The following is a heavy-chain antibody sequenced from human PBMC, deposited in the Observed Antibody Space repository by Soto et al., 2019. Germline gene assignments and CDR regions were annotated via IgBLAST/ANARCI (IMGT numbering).Heavy chain of an antibody. V-gene: IGHV3-30*18. CDR3: AKEVGLEFGEMGDY. D-gene: IGHD3-10*01. CDR2: ISYDGSNK. CDR1: GFTFSSYG. J-gene: IGHJ4*02. Sequence: PVGSLRLSCAASGFTFSSYGMHWVRQAPGKGLEWVAVISYDGSNKYYADSVKGRFTISRDNSKNTLYLQMNSLRAEDTAVYYCAKEVGLEFGEMGDYWGQGTLVIVSS.